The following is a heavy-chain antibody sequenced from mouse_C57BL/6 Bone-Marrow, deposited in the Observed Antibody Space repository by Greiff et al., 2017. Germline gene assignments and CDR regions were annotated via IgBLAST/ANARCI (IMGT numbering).Heavy chain of an antibody. CDR1: GYTFTSYW. CDR3: AREDSSSYAWFAY. CDR2: IDPSDSYT. V-gene: IGHV1-69*01. D-gene: IGHD1-1*01. Sequence: QVQLQQPGAELVMPGASVKLSCKASGYTFTSYWMHWVKQRPGQGLEWIGEIDPSDSYTNYNQKFKGKSTLTVDKSSSTAYMQLSSLTSEDSAVYYCAREDSSSYAWFAYWGQGTLVTVSA. J-gene: IGHJ3*01.